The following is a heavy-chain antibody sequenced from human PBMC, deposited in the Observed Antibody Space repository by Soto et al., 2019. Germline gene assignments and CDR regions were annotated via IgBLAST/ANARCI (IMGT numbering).Heavy chain of an antibody. CDR1: GFSLSTSGVG. V-gene: IGHV2-5*02. CDR3: ARGGYYYDSSGYDY. Sequence: QITLKESGPTLVKPTQTLTLTCTFSGFSLSTSGVGVGWIRQPPGKALEWLALIYWDDDKRFSPSLKSRLTITKDTSKHQVVLTMTNMDPVDTATYYCARGGYYYDSSGYDYWGQGTLVTVSS. J-gene: IGHJ4*02. D-gene: IGHD3-22*01. CDR2: IYWDDDK.